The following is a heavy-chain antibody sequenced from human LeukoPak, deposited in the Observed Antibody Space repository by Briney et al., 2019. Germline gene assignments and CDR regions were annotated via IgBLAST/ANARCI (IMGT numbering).Heavy chain of an antibody. Sequence: SVTVSCKASGGTFSSYTITWVRQAPVQGLEWMGGIMPLFNTANYAQQFQGRVTMTTDESTSTAYLELRSLRFEDTAMYYCARVDRSHFYLDVWGKGTTVTVSS. J-gene: IGHJ6*03. CDR3: ARVDRSHFYLDV. CDR1: GGTFSSYT. V-gene: IGHV1-69*05. CDR2: IMPLFNTA.